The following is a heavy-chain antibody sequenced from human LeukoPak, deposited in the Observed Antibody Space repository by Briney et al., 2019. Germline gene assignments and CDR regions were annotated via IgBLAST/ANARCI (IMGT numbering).Heavy chain of an antibody. CDR2: ISSSGSTI. Sequence: GGSLRLSCAASGFTFSSYEMNWVRQVPGKGLEWVSYISSSGSTIYYADSVKGRFTISRDNAKNSLYLQMNSLRAEDTAVYYCARETLDYGVQLDYWGQGTLVTVSS. J-gene: IGHJ4*02. D-gene: IGHD4-17*01. V-gene: IGHV3-48*03. CDR1: GFTFSSYE. CDR3: ARETLDYGVQLDY.